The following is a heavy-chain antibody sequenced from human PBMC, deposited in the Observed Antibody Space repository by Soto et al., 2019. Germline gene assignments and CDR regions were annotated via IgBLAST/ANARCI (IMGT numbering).Heavy chain of an antibody. J-gene: IGHJ4*02. Sequence: GASVKVSCEVSGYTLTDLSMHWVRQAPGKGLEWMGGFDPEDGETIYAQKFQGRVTMTVDTSTDTAYMELSSLRSEDTAVYYCATSRNGDYTDYWGQGTLVTVSS. CDR1: GYTLTDLS. CDR2: FDPEDGET. V-gene: IGHV1-24*01. D-gene: IGHD4-17*01. CDR3: ATSRNGDYTDY.